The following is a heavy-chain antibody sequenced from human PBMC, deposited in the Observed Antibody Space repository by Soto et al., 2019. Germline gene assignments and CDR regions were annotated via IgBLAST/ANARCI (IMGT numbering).Heavy chain of an antibody. D-gene: IGHD5-12*01. CDR1: GGTFSSYA. CDR2: IIPIFGTA. J-gene: IGHJ1*01. Sequence: SVKVSCKASGGTFSSYAISWVRQAPGQGLEWMGGIIPIFGTANYAQKFQGRVTITADESTSTAYMELSSLRSEDTAVYYCARGPVEMATINSAIGFEYFQHWG. CDR3: ARGPVEMATINSAIGFEYFQH. V-gene: IGHV1-69*13.